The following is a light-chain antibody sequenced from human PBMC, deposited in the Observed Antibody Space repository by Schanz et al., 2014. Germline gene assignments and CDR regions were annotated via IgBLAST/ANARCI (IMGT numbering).Light chain of an antibody. CDR2: DAS. V-gene: IGKV3-11*01. CDR1: QSVSTY. CDR3: QQRSNWPSVT. J-gene: IGKJ3*01. Sequence: EIVMTQSPVTLSVSPGERATLSCRASQSVSTYLAWYQQKPGQAPRLLIYDASNRATGIPARFSGSGSGTDFTLTISSLEPEDFAVYYCQQRSNWPSVTFGPGTKVDIK.